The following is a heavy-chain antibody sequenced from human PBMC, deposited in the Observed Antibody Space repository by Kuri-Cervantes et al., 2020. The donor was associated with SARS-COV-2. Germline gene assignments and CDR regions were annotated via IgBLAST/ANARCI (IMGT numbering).Heavy chain of an antibody. J-gene: IGHJ5*02. V-gene: IGHV3-23*01. D-gene: IGHD4-17*01. CDR1: GFTFSSYA. CDR2: ISGSGGST. Sequence: GESLKISCAASGFTFSSYAMSWVRQAPGKGPEWVSAISGSGGSTYYADSVKGRFTISRDNSKNTLYLQMNSLRAEDTAVYYCAKATGLGWFDLWGQGTLVTVSS. CDR3: AKATGLGWFDL.